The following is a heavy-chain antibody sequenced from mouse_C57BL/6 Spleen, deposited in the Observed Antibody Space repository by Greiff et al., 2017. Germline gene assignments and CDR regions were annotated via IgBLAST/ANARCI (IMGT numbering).Heavy chain of an antibody. J-gene: IGHJ1*03. D-gene: IGHD1-1*01. CDR2: SRNKANDYTT. V-gene: IGHV7-1*01. CDR3: ARDYYERCYWYFDV. CDR1: GFTFSDFY. Sequence: EVKLMESGGGLVQSGRSLRLSCATSGFTFSDFYMEWVRQAPGKGLEWIAASRNKANDYTTEYSASVKGRFIVSRDTSQSILYLQMNALRAEDTAIYYCARDYYERCYWYFDVWGTGTTVTVSS.